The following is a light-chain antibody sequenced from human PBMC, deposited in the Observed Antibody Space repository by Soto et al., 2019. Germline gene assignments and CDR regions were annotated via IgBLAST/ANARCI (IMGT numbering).Light chain of an antibody. J-gene: IGKJ2*01. Sequence: EIVLTQSPGTLSLSPGESATLSCRASQSFSTNYLAWYQHKAGQAPRLLIYGASTRATSIPDRFSGSGSGTDYTLTISRLEPEDFAVYYCQQYASSMVYTFGQGTKLEVK. CDR2: GAS. V-gene: IGKV3-20*01. CDR3: QQYASSMVYT. CDR1: QSFSTNY.